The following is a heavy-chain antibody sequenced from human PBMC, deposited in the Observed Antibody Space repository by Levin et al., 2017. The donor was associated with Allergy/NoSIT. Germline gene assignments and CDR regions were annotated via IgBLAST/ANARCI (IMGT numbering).Heavy chain of an antibody. CDR2: ISYDGTTT. Sequence: GGSLRLSCAASGFTFKSYAMHWFRQAPGKGLEWVAVISYDGTTTYYAGSVKGRFTISRDSSKNTLYVQMNSLRPEDTAVYYCARADSSADPDYWGQGTLVTVSS. D-gene: IGHD3-22*01. J-gene: IGHJ4*02. V-gene: IGHV3-30*04. CDR3: ARADSSADPDY. CDR1: GFTFKSYA.